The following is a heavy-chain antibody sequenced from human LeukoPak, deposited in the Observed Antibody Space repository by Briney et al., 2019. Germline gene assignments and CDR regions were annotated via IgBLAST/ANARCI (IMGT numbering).Heavy chain of an antibody. CDR3: ARHDRTAVAPLAFDI. Sequence: PSETLSLTCTVSGGSISSYYWSWIRQPPGKGLEWIGYIYYSGSTNYNPSLKSRVTISVDTSKNQFSLKLSSVTAADTAVYYCARHDRTAVAPLAFDIWGQGTMVTVSS. D-gene: IGHD6-19*01. J-gene: IGHJ3*02. CDR1: GGSISSYY. CDR2: IYYSGST. V-gene: IGHV4-59*08.